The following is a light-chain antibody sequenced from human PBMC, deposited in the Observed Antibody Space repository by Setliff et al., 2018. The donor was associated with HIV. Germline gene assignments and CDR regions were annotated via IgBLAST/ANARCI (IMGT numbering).Light chain of an antibody. CDR3: SSYTSISTYV. J-gene: IGLJ1*01. CDR1: SSDVGSYNR. Sequence: QSVLTQPPSVSGSPGQSVTISCTGTSSDVGSYNRVSWYQQPPGTAPKLMISEVNNRPSGVPDRFSGSKSGNTASLTISGLQAEDEADYYCSSYTSISTYVFGTGTKVTVL. V-gene: IGLV2-18*02. CDR2: EVN.